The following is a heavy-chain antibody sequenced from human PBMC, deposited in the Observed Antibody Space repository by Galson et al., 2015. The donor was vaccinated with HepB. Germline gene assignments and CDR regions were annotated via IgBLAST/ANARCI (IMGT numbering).Heavy chain of an antibody. J-gene: IGHJ4*02. D-gene: IGHD6-19*01. CDR2: ISGPGDNT. CDR3: TREGVSSNGWYGGY. V-gene: IGHV3-23*01. Sequence: SLRLSCAASGFTFINYAINWVRQAPGKGLEWVSTISGPGDNTYYADSVKGRFTISRDNSKSTVYLQMNSLRVRDTAVYYCTREGVSSNGWYGGYWGQGTLVTVSS. CDR1: GFTFINYA.